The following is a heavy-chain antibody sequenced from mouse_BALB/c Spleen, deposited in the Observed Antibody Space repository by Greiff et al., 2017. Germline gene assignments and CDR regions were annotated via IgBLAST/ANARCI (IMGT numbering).Heavy chain of an antibody. J-gene: IGHJ3*01. CDR3: ARVNYGSSLFAY. V-gene: IGHV2-5-1*01. D-gene: IGHD1-1*01. Sequence: VQLVESGPSLVQPSQSLSITCTVSGFSLTSYGVHWVRQSPGKGLEWLGVIWRGGSTDYNAAFMSRLSITKDNSTSQVFFKMNSLQANDTAIYYCARVNYGSSLFAYWGQGTLVTVSA. CDR2: IWRGGST. CDR1: GFSLTSYG.